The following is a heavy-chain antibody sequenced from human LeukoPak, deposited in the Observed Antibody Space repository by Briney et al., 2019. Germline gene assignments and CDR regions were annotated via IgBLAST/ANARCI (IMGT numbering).Heavy chain of an antibody. CDR3: SRHPGRLFDY. J-gene: IGHJ4*02. Sequence: SETLSLTCAVYGGSFSGYYWSWIRQPPGKGLEWIGEIDHSGSTNYNPSLKSRVTISVDTSKNQFSLKLSSVTAARTAVYYRSRHPGRLFDYWGQGTLVTVSS. CDR1: GGSFSGYY. CDR2: IDHSGST. V-gene: IGHV4-34*01.